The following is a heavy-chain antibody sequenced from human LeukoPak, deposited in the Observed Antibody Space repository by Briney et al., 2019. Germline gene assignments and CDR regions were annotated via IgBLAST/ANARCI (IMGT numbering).Heavy chain of an antibody. CDR3: ARVEGVVRGLSPPSIKSRVYFDY. D-gene: IGHD3-10*01. J-gene: IGHJ4*02. Sequence: SETLSLTCTVSGGSINSFYWSWIRQSPGKGLEWIGNIYYHGNTYYNPSLESRVTISIDTSKRQFSLKLTSVTAADTAVYYCARVEGVVRGLSPPSIKSRVYFDYWGQGALVTVSS. CDR2: IYYHGNT. V-gene: IGHV4-59*01. CDR1: GGSINSFY.